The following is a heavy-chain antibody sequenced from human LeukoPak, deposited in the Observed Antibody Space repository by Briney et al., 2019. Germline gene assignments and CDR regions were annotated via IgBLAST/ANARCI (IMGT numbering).Heavy chain of an antibody. J-gene: IGHJ3*02. CDR2: ISWNSGSI. V-gene: IGHV3-9*01. CDR3: ATADSSSWYSDAFDI. D-gene: IGHD6-13*01. CDR1: GFTFYDYA. Sequence: PGGSLRLSCAASGFTFYDYAMHWVRQAPGKGLEWVSGISWNSGSIGYADSVKGRFAISRDNAKNSLYLQMNSPRAEDTALYYCATADSSSWYSDAFDIWGQGTMVTVSS.